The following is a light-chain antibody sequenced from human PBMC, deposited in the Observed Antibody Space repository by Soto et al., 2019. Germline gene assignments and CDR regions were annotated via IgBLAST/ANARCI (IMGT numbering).Light chain of an antibody. CDR1: SSDVGAYNY. J-gene: IGLJ1*01. CDR3: CSYTNSAYV. CDR2: DVS. Sequence: VLTQPRSVSGSPGQSVTISCTGTSSDVGAYNYVSWYQQHPAKAPNLMIYDVSKRPSGVPDRFSGSKSGNTVSLTISGLQAEDEGDYYCCSYTNSAYVFGTGTKVTVL. V-gene: IGLV2-11*01.